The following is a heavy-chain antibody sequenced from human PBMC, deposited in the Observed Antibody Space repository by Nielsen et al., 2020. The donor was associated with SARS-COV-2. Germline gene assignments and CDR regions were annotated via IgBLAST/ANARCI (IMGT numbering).Heavy chain of an antibody. D-gene: IGHD3-3*01. CDR3: ARGSRRGGFLEWPNLGPRDAPYYMDV. J-gene: IGHJ6*03. V-gene: IGHV4-31*02. CDR2: IYYSGST. Sequence: RQAPGKGLEWIGYIYYSGSTYYNPSLKSRVTISVDTSKNQFSLKLSSVTAADTAVYFCARGSRRGGFLEWPNLGPRDAPYYMDVWGKGTTVTVSS.